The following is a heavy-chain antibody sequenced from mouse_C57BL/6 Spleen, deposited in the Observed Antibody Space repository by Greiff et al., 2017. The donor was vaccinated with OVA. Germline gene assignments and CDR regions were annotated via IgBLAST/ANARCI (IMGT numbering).Heavy chain of an antibody. CDR1: GYTFTSYW. CDR2: IDPSDSYT. D-gene: IGHD1-1*01. J-gene: IGHJ4*01. V-gene: IGHV1-69*01. Sequence: VQMQQPGAELVMPGASVKLSCKASGYTFTSYWMHWVKQRPGQGLEWIGEIDPSDSYTNYNQKFKGKSTLTVDKSSSTSYMQLSSLTSEDSAVYYCARKAGSSYAMDYWGQGTSVTVSA. CDR3: ARKAGSSYAMDY.